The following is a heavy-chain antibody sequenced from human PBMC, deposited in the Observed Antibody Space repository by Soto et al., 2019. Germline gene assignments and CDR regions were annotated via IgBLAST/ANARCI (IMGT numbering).Heavy chain of an antibody. CDR2: VSADGQTT. Sequence: EVHLLESGGGLVQPGGSLRLSCAASGFSFSNYGMTWVRQAPGKGLEWVSSVSADGQTTYYAESVRGRFTISRDSSKGTLYLQMNSLRADDTAVYYCAKAASVPSLVEFWYFDLWGRGTHVTVSS. CDR1: GFSFSNYG. CDR3: AKAASVPSLVEFWYFDL. D-gene: IGHD3-10*01. V-gene: IGHV3-23*01. J-gene: IGHJ2*01.